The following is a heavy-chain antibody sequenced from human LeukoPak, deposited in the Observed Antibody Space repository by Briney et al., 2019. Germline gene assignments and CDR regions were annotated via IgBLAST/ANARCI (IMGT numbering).Heavy chain of an antibody. V-gene: IGHV1-18*01. D-gene: IGHD6-13*01. CDR1: GYTFTSYG. CDR3: AGAGGSSWYAGYYYYYGMDV. J-gene: IGHJ6*02. CDR2: ISAYNGNT. Sequence: ASVKVSCKASGYTFTSYGISWVRQAPGRGLEWMGWISAYNGNTNYAQKLQGRVTMTTDTSTSTAYMELRSLRSDDTAVYYCAGAGGSSWYAGYYYYYGMDVWGQGTTVTVSS.